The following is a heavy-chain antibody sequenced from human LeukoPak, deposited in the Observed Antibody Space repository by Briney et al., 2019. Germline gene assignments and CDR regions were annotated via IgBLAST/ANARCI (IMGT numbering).Heavy chain of an antibody. D-gene: IGHD3-3*01. J-gene: IGHJ6*03. Sequence: GGSLRLSCAASGFTFSSYWMSWVRQAPGKGLEWVANIKQDGSEKYYVDSVKGRFTISRDNAKNSLYLQMNSLRAEDTAVYYCARHGPGITIFRVVYYYNYYMDFWGKRTTVTVSS. V-gene: IGHV3-7*01. CDR1: GFTFSSYW. CDR2: IKQDGSEK. CDR3: ARHGPGITIFRVVYYYNYYMDF.